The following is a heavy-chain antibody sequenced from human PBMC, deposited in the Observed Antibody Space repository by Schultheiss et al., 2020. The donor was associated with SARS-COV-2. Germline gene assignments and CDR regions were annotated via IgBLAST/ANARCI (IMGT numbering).Heavy chain of an antibody. CDR3: ARVREWLYTIDY. D-gene: IGHD3-3*01. V-gene: IGHV4-34*01. J-gene: IGHJ4*02. CDR1: GGSFSGYY. CDR2: INHSGST. Sequence: GSLRLSCAVYGGSFSGYYWSWIRQPPGKGLEWIGEINHSGSTNYNPSLKSRVTISVDTSKNQFSLKLSSVTAADTAVYYCARVREWLYTIDYWGQGTLVTVSS.